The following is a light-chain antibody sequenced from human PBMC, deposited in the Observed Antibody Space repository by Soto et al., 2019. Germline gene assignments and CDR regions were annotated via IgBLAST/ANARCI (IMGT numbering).Light chain of an antibody. Sequence: EILFTQSPATLSLSPGERATLPCRSRLGLSSYLTWYPQKPGQAPRLLSYDASNRATGIPARFSGSGSGTDFTLTISSLEPEDFAVYYCQQRSNWPGYTFGQGTKLEIK. V-gene: IGKV3-11*01. J-gene: IGKJ2*01. CDR3: QQRSNWPGYT. CDR2: DAS. CDR1: LGLSSY.